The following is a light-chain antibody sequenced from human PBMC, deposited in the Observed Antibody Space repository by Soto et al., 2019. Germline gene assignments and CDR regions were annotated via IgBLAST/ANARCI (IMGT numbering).Light chain of an antibody. Sequence: IVMTQSPATLSLSPGERATLSCRASQSVSNNLAWYQQKRGLPPSLLIYGASTRATGIPVRFSGSGSGTDFTLTISSLQSEDFAVFVCHQYGISPPTFGPGTKVEI. V-gene: IGKV3-15*01. CDR3: HQYGISPPT. CDR1: QSVSNN. J-gene: IGKJ1*01. CDR2: GAS.